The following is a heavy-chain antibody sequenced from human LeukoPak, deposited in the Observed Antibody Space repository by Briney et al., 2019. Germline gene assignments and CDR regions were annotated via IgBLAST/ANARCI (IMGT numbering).Heavy chain of an antibody. V-gene: IGHV4-39*01. D-gene: IGHD3-10*01. CDR2: IYYTGST. CDR1: GGSISSSSYY. Sequence: PSETLSLTCTVSGGSISSSSYYWGWIRQPPGKGLEWIGCIYYTGSTYYNPSLKSRVTISVDTSKNQFSLKLSSVTAADTAVYYCARKARGITMVRGVIYYYYYMDVWGKGTTVTVSS. J-gene: IGHJ6*03. CDR3: ARKARGITMVRGVIYYYYYMDV.